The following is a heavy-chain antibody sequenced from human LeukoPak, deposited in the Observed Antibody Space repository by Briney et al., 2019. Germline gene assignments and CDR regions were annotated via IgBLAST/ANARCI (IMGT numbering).Heavy chain of an antibody. J-gene: IGHJ4*02. CDR3: ARVYYSGSSYVGFDY. Sequence: GGSLRLSCAASGFTVSSNYMSWVRQAPGKGLEWVSVIYSGDSTYYADSVKGRFTTSRDNSKNTLYLQMNSLRAEDTAVYYCARVYYSGSSYVGFDYWGQGTLITVSS. CDR1: GFTVSSNY. V-gene: IGHV3-53*01. CDR2: IYSGDST. D-gene: IGHD1-26*01.